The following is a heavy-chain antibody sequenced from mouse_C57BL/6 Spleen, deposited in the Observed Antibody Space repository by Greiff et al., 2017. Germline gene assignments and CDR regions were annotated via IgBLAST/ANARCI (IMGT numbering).Heavy chain of an antibody. Sequence: VQLQQSGPELVKPGASVKISCKASGYTFTDYYMNWVKQSHGKSLEWIGDINPNNGGTSYNQKFKGKATLTVDKSSSTAYMELRSLTSEDSAVYYCARSREYFDYWGQGTTLTVSS. CDR2: INPNNGGT. J-gene: IGHJ2*01. CDR3: ARSREYFDY. V-gene: IGHV1-26*01. CDR1: GYTFTDYY.